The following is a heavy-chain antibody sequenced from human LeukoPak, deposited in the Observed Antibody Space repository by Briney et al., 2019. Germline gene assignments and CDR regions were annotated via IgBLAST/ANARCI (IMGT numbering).Heavy chain of an antibody. J-gene: IGHJ3*02. Sequence: ASVKVSCKASGYTFTGYYMHWVRQAPGQGLEWMGWINPNSGGTNYAQKFQGRVTMTRDTSISTAYMELSRLRSDDTAVYYCAREYYDILTGSPGYAFDIWGQGTMVTVSS. CDR1: GYTFTGYY. V-gene: IGHV1-2*02. CDR2: INPNSGGT. D-gene: IGHD3-9*01. CDR3: AREYYDILTGSPGYAFDI.